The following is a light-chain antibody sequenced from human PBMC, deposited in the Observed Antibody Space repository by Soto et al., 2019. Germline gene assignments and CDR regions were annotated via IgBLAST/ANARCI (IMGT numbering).Light chain of an antibody. V-gene: IGKV1-39*01. Sequence: DIQTTQSPSSLSASVGDRVTITCRASQSISSYLNWYQQKPGKAPKVLIYAASSLQSGVPSRFSGIGSGTDFTLSISSLQPEDFATYYCQQSYSGPLTFGGGTKVEIK. CDR1: QSISSY. CDR3: QQSYSGPLT. CDR2: AAS. J-gene: IGKJ4*01.